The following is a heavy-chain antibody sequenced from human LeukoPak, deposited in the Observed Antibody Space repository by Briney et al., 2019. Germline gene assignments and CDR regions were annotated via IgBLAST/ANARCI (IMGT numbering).Heavy chain of an antibody. V-gene: IGHV3-30*04. Sequence: PGRSQRLSCAASGFTFSSYAMHWVRQAPGRGLEWVAVISYDGSNKYYADSVKGRFTISRDNSKNTLYLQMNSLRAEDTAVYYCARETDSSGWYPFDYWGQGTLVTVSS. J-gene: IGHJ4*02. CDR1: GFTFSSYA. CDR3: ARETDSSGWYPFDY. D-gene: IGHD6-19*01. CDR2: ISYDGSNK.